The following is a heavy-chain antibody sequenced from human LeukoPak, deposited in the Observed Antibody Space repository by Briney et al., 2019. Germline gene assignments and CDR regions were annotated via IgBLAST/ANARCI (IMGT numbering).Heavy chain of an antibody. Sequence: GGTLRLSCAASGFTFSSYDMSWVRQAPGKGLEWVSVISGSGGSTYYADSVKGRFTISRDNSKNTLYLQMNSLRAEDTAVYYCARDDYGGIDYWGQGTLVTVSS. CDR2: ISGSGGST. CDR1: GFTFSSYD. V-gene: IGHV3-23*01. J-gene: IGHJ4*02. CDR3: ARDDYGGIDY. D-gene: IGHD3-16*01.